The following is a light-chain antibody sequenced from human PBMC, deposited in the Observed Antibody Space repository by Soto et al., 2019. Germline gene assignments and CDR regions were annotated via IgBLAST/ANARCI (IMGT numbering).Light chain of an antibody. CDR2: DVS. V-gene: IGLV2-14*01. J-gene: IGLJ3*02. CDR3: NSYTTGTTWV. CDR1: TSDVGRYNC. Sequence: QSALTQPASVSGSPGQSITISCTGTTSDVGRYNCVSWHQQHPGKAPKLLIFDVSNRPSGVSDRFSGSKSGNTASLTISGLQAEDEADYYCNSYTTGTTWVFGGGTKLTVL.